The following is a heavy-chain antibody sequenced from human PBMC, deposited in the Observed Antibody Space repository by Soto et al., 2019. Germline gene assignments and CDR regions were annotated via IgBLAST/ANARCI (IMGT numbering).Heavy chain of an antibody. CDR3: AGDRVATATGFGF. V-gene: IGHV1-46*03. D-gene: IGHD2-21*02. J-gene: IGHJ4*02. CDR1: GYSFSNHY. Sequence: ASVKVSCKASGYSFSNHYMYWVRQAPGQGLEWLGRINPSGDRTTYAQRFQGRLTMTKDTSTTTFYMELRNLRSEDTAVYYCAGDRVATATGFGFWGQGTLVTVSS. CDR2: INPSGDRT.